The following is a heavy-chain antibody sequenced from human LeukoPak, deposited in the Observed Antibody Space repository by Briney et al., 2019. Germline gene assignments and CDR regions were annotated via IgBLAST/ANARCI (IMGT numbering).Heavy chain of an antibody. CDR2: IKQDGSGK. D-gene: IGHD6-19*01. CDR3: AREGEGCVAVA. J-gene: IGHJ5*02. V-gene: IGHV3-7*05. CDR1: GFTFSSYW. Sequence: GGSLRLSCAASGFTFSSYWMTWVRQAPGKGLEWVANIKQDGSGKYYVDSVKGRFTISRDNAKNSVYLQMDSLRVEDTAVYYCAREGEGCVAVAWGQGTLVTVSS.